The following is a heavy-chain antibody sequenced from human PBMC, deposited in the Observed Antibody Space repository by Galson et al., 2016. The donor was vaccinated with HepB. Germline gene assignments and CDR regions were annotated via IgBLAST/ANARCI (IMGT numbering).Heavy chain of an antibody. D-gene: IGHD2/OR15-2a*01. V-gene: IGHV4-34*01. J-gene: IGHJ6*03. Sequence: SETLSLTCTVSGGSFSGYYWTWIRQSPAKGLEWIGEITDSGVTNYNPSLKSRVTISIDTSRNHFSLTLGSVTAADTAVFYCARSYFAYSYYYMDVWGKGTMVTVSS. CDR3: ARSYFAYSYYYMDV. CDR2: ITDSGVT. CDR1: GGSFSGYY.